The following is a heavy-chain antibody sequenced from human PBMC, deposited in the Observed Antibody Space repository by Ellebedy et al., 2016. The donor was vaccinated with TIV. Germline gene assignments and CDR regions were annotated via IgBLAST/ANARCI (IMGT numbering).Heavy chain of an antibody. CDR3: ARDPGASGGNVNWFDP. CDR2: IYDSGST. Sequence: SETLSLTCTVSGGSISSSSYYWSWIRQPPGKGLEWIGYIYDSGSTNYNPSLKSRVTISVDTSKNQFSLKLSSVTAADTAVYYCARDPGASGGNVNWFDPWGQGTLVTVSS. J-gene: IGHJ5*02. CDR1: GGSISSSSYY. V-gene: IGHV4-61*01. D-gene: IGHD4-23*01.